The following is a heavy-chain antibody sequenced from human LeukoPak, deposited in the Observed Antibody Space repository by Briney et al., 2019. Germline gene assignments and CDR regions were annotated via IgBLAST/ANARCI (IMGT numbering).Heavy chain of an antibody. D-gene: IGHD6-19*01. CDR2: IFDSGSI. CDR1: GGSISSYY. Sequence: SETLSLTCTVSGGSISSYYWSWVRQPPGKGLEWIGFIFDSGSINYNPSLKSRVSISIDTSKNQFSLNLTSVTAADTAVYYCARPRSTSGWDGDFDSWGQGTLVTVSS. J-gene: IGHJ4*02. V-gene: IGHV4-59*12. CDR3: ARPRSTSGWDGDFDS.